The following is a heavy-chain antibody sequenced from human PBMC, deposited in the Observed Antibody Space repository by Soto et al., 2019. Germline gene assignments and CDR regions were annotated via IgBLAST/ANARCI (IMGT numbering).Heavy chain of an antibody. CDR3: ARHGAFYYGSGKTFDY. CDR2: IYYSGTT. D-gene: IGHD3-10*01. J-gene: IGHJ4*02. Sequence: PLEILSLTCSVSGGSIISSSYYCGWIRQPPGKGLEWIGSIYYSGTTYYNPSLKSRVTISLDTSKNQFSLKLSSVTAADTAVYYCARHGAFYYGSGKTFDYWGPGTLVTVSS. V-gene: IGHV4-39*01. CDR1: GGSIISSSYY.